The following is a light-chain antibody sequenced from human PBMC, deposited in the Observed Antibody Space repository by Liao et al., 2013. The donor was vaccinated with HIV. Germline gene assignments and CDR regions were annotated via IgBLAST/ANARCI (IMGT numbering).Light chain of an antibody. J-gene: IGLJ2*01. Sequence: SYDLTQPPSVSVPPGQTATITCSGDRLGDKYASWYQQKSGQSPVLVIYEDTKRPAGIPERFSGSNSGNTATLTISGTQPFDEADYYCQAWDISTHVVFGGGTKLTVL. CDR2: EDT. CDR1: RLGDKY. V-gene: IGLV3-1*01. CDR3: QAWDISTHVV.